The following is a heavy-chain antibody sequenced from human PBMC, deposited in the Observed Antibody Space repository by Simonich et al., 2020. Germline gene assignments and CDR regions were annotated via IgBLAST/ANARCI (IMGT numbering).Heavy chain of an antibody. J-gene: IGHJ6*02. D-gene: IGHD6-6*01. CDR2: ISSSGSTI. CDR1: GFTFSSYE. CDR3: ARDFRLQLVEIGTYYNYGMDV. V-gene: IGHV3-48*03. Sequence: EVQLVESGGGLVQPGGSLRLSCAASGFTFSSYEMNWVRQAPGKGLEWVSYISSSGSTIYYADSVKGRFTISRDNAKNPLYLQMNSLRAEDTAVYYCARDFRLQLVEIGTYYNYGMDVWGQGTTVTVSS.